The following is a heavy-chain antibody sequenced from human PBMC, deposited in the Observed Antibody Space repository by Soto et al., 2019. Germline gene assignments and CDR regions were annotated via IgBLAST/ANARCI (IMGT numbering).Heavy chain of an antibody. D-gene: IGHD6-25*01. J-gene: IGHJ4*02. CDR3: AESSAATSRVGYDY. CDR1: GFTFSSYT. CDR2: ITGSGGNT. V-gene: IGHV3-23*01. Sequence: EVQLLESGGGLAQPGGSLRLSCAASGFTFSSYTMSWVRQAPGKGLEWVSAITGSGGNTFYADSVKGRFTISRDNSKNTLYMLMSSMRAEEVAVYYCAESSAATSRVGYDYWGQGTLVTVSS.